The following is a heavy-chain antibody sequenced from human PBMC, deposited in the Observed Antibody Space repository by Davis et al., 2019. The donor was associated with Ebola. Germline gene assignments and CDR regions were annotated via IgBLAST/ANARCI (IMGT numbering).Heavy chain of an antibody. CDR2: IIPIFGTA. D-gene: IGHD3-16*01. J-gene: IGHJ4*02. V-gene: IGHV1-69*13. CDR1: GGTFSSYA. Sequence: SVKVSCKASGGTFSSYAISWVRQAPGQGLEWMGGIIPIFGTANYAQKFQGRVTITADESTSTAYMELSSLRSEDTAVYYCARDRKITFGGVTAELKESWGQGTLVTVSS. CDR3: ARDRKITFGGVTAELKES.